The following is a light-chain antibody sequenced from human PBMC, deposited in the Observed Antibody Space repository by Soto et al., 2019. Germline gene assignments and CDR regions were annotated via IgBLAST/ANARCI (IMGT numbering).Light chain of an antibody. J-gene: IGKJ2*01. Sequence: DIQMTQSPSSLSASVGDRVTITCRASQRITNYLNWYQQKPGKAPKLLISAASSLQSGVPSRFSGSGSGTDFTLTISSLQAEDFATYYCQQSYSTLYTFGQGTKLEIK. V-gene: IGKV1-39*01. CDR3: QQSYSTLYT. CDR1: QRITNY. CDR2: AAS.